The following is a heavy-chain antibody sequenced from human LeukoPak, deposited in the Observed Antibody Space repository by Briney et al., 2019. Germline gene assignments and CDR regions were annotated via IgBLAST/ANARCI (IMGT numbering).Heavy chain of an antibody. CDR2: ISYDGSNK. D-gene: IGHD6-13*01. J-gene: IGHJ4*02. CDR1: GFTFSSYG. V-gene: IGHV3-30*03. Sequence: GGSLRLSCAASGFTFSSYGMHWVRQAPGKGLEWVAVISYDGSNKYYADSVKGRFTISRDNSKNTLYLQMNSLRAEDTAVYHCARAYSSSWYDYWGQGTLVTVSS. CDR3: ARAYSSSWYDY.